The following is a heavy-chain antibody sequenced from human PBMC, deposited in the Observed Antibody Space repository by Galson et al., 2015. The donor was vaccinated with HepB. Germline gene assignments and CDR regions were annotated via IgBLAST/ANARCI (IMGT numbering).Heavy chain of an antibody. J-gene: IGHJ6*02. V-gene: IGHV1-46*01. CDR3: ARSSLDTAREYYYGMDV. Sequence: SVTVSCKASGSTFTSYYMHWVRQAPGQGLEWMGIINPSGGSTSYAQKFQGRVTMTRDTSTSTVYMELSSLRSEDTAVYYCARSSLDTAREYYYGMDVWGQGTPVTVSS. CDR1: GSTFTSYY. D-gene: IGHD5-18*01. CDR2: INPSGGST.